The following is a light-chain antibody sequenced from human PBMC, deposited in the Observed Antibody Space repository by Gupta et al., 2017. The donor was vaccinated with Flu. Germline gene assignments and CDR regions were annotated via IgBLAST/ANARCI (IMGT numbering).Light chain of an antibody. CDR2: KVS. V-gene: IGKV2-30*01. CDR3: MQGAHWPWA. CDR1: QGLVYSDGNTY. Sequence: ISCRSSQGLVYSDGNTYLHWFQQRTGQSPRRLIYKVSYRDSGVPDRFSGSGSGTDLTLKISRVEAEDVGIYFCMQGAHWPWAFGQGTTVEIK. J-gene: IGKJ1*01.